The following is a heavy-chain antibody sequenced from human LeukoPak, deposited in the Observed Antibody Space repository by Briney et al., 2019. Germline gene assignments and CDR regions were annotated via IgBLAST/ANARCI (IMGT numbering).Heavy chain of an antibody. V-gene: IGHV3-7*01. D-gene: IGHD1-26*01. CDR1: GFTFSSYW. CDR2: IKQDGSEK. J-gene: IGHJ3*02. Sequence: GGSLRLSCAASGFTFSSYWMSWVRQAPGKGMEWVANIKQDGSEKYYVDSVKGRFTISRDNAKNSLYVQMNRLRAEDTAVYYCARGLFGSYSAFDIWGQGTMVTVSS. CDR3: ARGLFGSYSAFDI.